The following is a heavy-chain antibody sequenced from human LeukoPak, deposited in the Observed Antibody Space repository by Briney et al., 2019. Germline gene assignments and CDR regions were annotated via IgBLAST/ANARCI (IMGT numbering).Heavy chain of an antibody. CDR1: GGSISSSSYY. CDR2: IYYSECT. CDR3: ASGLFYMGV. V-gene: IGHV4-39*01. Sequence: SETLSLTCTVSGGSISSSSYYWGWIRQPPGKGLEWIVSIYYSECTYYHPSLISRFAISVDTSKNQFSLKLSAVTAADTAVYYGASGLFYMGVWGKGTTVTVSS. J-gene: IGHJ6*03. D-gene: IGHD6-25*01.